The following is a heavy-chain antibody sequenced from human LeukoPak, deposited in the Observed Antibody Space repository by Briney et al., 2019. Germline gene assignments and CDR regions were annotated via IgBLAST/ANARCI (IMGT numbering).Heavy chain of an antibody. Sequence: GGSLRLSCAASGFTFSSYEMNWIRQAPGRGLEWVSYISSRGSTIYYADSVKGRFTISRDNAKNSLYLQMNSLRAEDTAVYYCARLRYFDYWGQGTLVTVSS. CDR2: ISSRGSTI. CDR3: ARLRYFDY. V-gene: IGHV3-48*03. CDR1: GFTFSSYE. J-gene: IGHJ4*02.